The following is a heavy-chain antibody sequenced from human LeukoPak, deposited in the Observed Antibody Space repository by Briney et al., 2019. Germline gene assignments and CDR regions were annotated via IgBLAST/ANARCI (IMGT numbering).Heavy chain of an antibody. CDR3: ARDVMGAAAGPFDY. J-gene: IGHJ4*02. D-gene: IGHD6-13*01. V-gene: IGHV3-48*03. CDR1: GFTFSSYE. Sequence: PGGSLSLSCAASGFTFSSYEMNWVRQAPGKGLEWVSYISSSGSTICYADSVKGRFTISRDNAKNSLYLQMNSLRAEDTAVYYCARDVMGAAAGPFDYWGQGTLVTVSS. CDR2: ISSSGSTI.